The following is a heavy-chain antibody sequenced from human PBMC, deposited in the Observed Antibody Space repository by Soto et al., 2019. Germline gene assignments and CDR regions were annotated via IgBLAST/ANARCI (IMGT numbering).Heavy chain of an antibody. CDR1: GGSIRNYY. V-gene: IGHV4-4*07. CDR3: ARDEYYDSNNWFEH. Sequence: PSETLSLTCTVSGGSIRNYYWSWIRQPAGKGLEWIGRVYSTGTTNYNPSLRSRVAMSVDTSKNQFSLRLDSVTAADTATYFCARDEYYDSNNWFEHWGLGTLVTVSS. D-gene: IGHD3-22*01. CDR2: VYSTGTT. J-gene: IGHJ5*02.